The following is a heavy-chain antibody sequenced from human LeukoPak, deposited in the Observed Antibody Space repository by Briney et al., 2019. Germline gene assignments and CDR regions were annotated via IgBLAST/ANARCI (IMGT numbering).Heavy chain of an antibody. J-gene: IGHJ5*02. Sequence: PSETLSLTCTVSVGSNYWSCIRQPPGKGLEWIGYIHYSVSPNYNPSLKSRVTISIDTSKNQFSLRLNSVTAADTAVYYCARHCNWNGGVDWFDPWGQGTQVTVSS. CDR3: ARHCNWNGGVDWFDP. D-gene: IGHD1-20*01. CDR2: IHYSVSP. CDR1: VGSNY. V-gene: IGHV4-59*08.